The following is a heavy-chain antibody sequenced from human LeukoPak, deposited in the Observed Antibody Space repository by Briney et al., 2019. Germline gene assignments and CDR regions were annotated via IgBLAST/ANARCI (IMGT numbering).Heavy chain of an antibody. D-gene: IGHD2-15*01. Sequence: GGSLRLSCAASGFTFSSYWLHWVRQAPGKGLVWVSRFNSDGSSTTYADSVKGRFTISRDNAKNTLYLQMNSPRAEDTAVYYCVRIIPMAAAWGQGTLVTVSS. V-gene: IGHV3-74*01. CDR3: VRIIPMAAA. J-gene: IGHJ4*02. CDR2: FNSDGSST. CDR1: GFTFSSYW.